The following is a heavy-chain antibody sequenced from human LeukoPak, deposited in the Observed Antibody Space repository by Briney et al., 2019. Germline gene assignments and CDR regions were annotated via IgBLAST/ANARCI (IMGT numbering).Heavy chain of an antibody. V-gene: IGHV3-23*01. D-gene: IGHD3-10*01. J-gene: IGHJ4*02. CDR3: AKDWAKDGPTYYYGSDSFDY. Sequence: PGGSLRLSCAASGFTFSSYAMSWVRQAPGKGLEWVSAISGSGGSTYYADSVKGRFTISRDNSKNTLYLQMNSLRAEDTAVYYCAKDWAKDGPTYYYGSDSFDYWGQGTLVTVSS. CDR1: GFTFSSYA. CDR2: ISGSGGST.